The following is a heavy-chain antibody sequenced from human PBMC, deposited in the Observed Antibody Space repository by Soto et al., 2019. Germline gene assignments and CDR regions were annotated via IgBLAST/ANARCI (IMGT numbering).Heavy chain of an antibody. D-gene: IGHD2-2*01. V-gene: IGHV4-34*01. CDR1: GGSFSGYY. CDR2: TDHSGST. J-gene: IGHJ5*02. Sequence: QVQLQQWGAGLLKPSETLSLTCAVYGGSFSGYYWSWIRQPPGKGLGWIGETDHSGSTNYNPSLKSRVTMSVDTSKNQFSLRLSSVTAADTAVYYCARGMGYCSSTSCPNYFDPWGQGTLVTVSS. CDR3: ARGMGYCSSTSCPNYFDP.